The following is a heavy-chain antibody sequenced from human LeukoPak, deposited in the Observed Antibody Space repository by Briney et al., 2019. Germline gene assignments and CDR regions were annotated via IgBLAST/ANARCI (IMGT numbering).Heavy chain of an antibody. V-gene: IGHV4-39*01. D-gene: IGHD3-10*01. CDR2: MDYSGST. CDR3: AVVRGYFDY. J-gene: IGHJ4*02. CDR1: GGSISSSSYY. Sequence: PSETLSLTCTVSGGSISSSSYYWGWIRQPPGKGLEWIGSMDYSGSTYFNPSLKSRVAISVGTSKNQFSLKLSSVTAADTAVYYCAVVRGYFDYWGQGTLATVSS.